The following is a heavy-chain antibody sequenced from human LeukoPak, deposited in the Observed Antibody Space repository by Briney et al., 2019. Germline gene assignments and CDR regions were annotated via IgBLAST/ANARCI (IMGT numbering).Heavy chain of an antibody. V-gene: IGHV4-39*01. D-gene: IGHD5-18*01. CDR1: GGSISSSSYY. CDR3: ATTGYSRTHIFQH. CDR2: IYYSGST. J-gene: IGHJ1*01. Sequence: ASETLSLTCAVSGGSISSSSYYWGWIRQPPGKGLEWIGSIYYSGSTYYNPSLKSRVTISVDTSKNQFSLKLSSVTAADTAVYYCATTGYSRTHIFQHWGQGTLVTVSS.